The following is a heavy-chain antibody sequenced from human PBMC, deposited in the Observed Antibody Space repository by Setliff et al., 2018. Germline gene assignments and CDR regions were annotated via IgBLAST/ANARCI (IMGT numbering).Heavy chain of an antibody. D-gene: IGHD3-22*01. Sequence: PSETLSLTCTVSGGSISSGDYYWSWIRQPPGKGLEWIGYIYSSGSTYYNPSLKSRVSISVDTSNNQFSLKLSSVTAADTAVYYCARESRYYYDNLGTLDYWGQGTLVTVSS. CDR2: IYSSGST. V-gene: IGHV4-30-4*08. CDR3: ARESRYYYDNLGTLDY. CDR1: GGSISSGDYY. J-gene: IGHJ4*02.